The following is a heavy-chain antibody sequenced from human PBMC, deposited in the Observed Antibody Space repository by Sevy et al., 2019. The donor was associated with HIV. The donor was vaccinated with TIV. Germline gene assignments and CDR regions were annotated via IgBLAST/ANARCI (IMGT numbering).Heavy chain of an antibody. CDR2: LKSDVYGGTV. CDR3: TRWKAAQSIFDY. D-gene: IGHD6-13*01. J-gene: IGHJ4*02. CDR1: GFTFGDYC. Sequence: GGSLRLSCTASGFTFGDYCMSWVRQAPGKGLEWVAFLKSDVYGGTVDHAAAVRGRFVILRGDSKTIAYLQINYLKTEDTGVYYCTRWKAAQSIFDYWGQGALVTVSS. V-gene: IGHV3-49*04.